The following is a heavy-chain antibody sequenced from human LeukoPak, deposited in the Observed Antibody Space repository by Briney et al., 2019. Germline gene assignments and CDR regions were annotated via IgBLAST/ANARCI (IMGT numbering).Heavy chain of an antibody. CDR3: ARLGSGVVVPVAIRYDWFDP. CDR2: IYPDDSDT. J-gene: IGHJ5*02. Sequence: GESLKISWKGSGYSFTSYWIGWVRQMPGKGLGWMGIIYPDDSDTRYSPPFHGQITISHDKSISTTYLQWSSLKASDTAMYYGARLGSGVVVPVAIRYDWFDPWGQGTLVTVSS. D-gene: IGHD2-2*02. CDR1: GYSFTSYW. V-gene: IGHV5-51*01.